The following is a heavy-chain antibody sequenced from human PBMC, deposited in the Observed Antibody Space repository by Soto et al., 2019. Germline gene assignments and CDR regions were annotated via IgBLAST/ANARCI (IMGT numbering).Heavy chain of an antibody. CDR2: ISSSSSYI. CDR3: AREREAARDYWYFDL. J-gene: IGHJ2*01. CDR1: GFTFSSYS. Sequence: NPGGSLRLSCAASGFTFSSYSMNWVRQAPGKGLEWVSSISSSSSYIYYADSVKGRFTISRDNAKNSLYLQMNSLRAEDTAVYYCAREREAARDYWYFDLWGRGTLVTVSS. D-gene: IGHD6-6*01. V-gene: IGHV3-21*01.